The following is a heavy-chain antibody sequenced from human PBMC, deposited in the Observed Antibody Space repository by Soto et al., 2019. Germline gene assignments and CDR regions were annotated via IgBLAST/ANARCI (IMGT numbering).Heavy chain of an antibody. D-gene: IGHD3-10*01. V-gene: IGHV1-69*01. J-gene: IGHJ6*02. Sequence: QVQLVQSGAEVKKPGSSVKVSCKASGGTFSSYAISWVRQAPGQGLEWMGGIIPIFGTANYAQKFQGRVTITADESTSTAYMELSRLRSEDTAVYYCARKGEAGGSGSYYNVPDYYYGMDVWGQGTTVTVSS. CDR2: IIPIFGTA. CDR3: ARKGEAGGSGSYYNVPDYYYGMDV. CDR1: GGTFSSYA.